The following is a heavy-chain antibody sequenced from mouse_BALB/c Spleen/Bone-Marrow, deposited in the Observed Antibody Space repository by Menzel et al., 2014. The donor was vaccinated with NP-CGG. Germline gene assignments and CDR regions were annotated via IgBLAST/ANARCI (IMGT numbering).Heavy chain of an antibody. J-gene: IGHJ2*01. D-gene: IGHD1-1*01. CDR2: INPYNGGT. Sequence: AQLQQSGAELVKPGASVKLSCKASGYTFTRYYMYWVKQRPGQGLEWIGGINPYNGGTHFNEKFKSKATLTVDKSSSTAYMQLNSLTSEDSAVYYCSLLGDYWGQGTTLTVSS. V-gene: IGHV1-53*01. CDR1: GYTFTRYY. CDR3: SLLGDY.